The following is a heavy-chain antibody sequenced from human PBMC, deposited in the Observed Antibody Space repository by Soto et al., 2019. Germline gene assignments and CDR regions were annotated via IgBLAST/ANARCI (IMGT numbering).Heavy chain of an antibody. D-gene: IGHD1-7*01. CDR3: ARDHITGTTAFDY. CDR2: IWYDGSNK. V-gene: IGHV3-33*01. CDR1: GFTFSSYG. J-gene: IGHJ4*02. Sequence: GGSQRLSCAASGFTFSSYGMHWVRQAPGKGLEWVAVIWYDGSNKYYADSVKGRFTISRDNSKNTLYLQMNSLRAEDTAVYYCARDHITGTTAFDYWGQGTLVTVSS.